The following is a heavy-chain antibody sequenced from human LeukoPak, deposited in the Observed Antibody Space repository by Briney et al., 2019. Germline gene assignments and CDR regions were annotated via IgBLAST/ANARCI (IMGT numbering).Heavy chain of an antibody. CDR2: IYSGGYT. CDR3: AKNLAAAGNY. CDR1: GFTVSTNY. Sequence: GGSLRLSCAASGFTVSTNYMSWVRQAPGKGLEWVSIIYSGGYTYYADSVKGRFTISRDNSKNTLYLQMDSLRAEDTAVYYCAKNLAAAGNYWGQGTLVTVSS. V-gene: IGHV3-53*01. D-gene: IGHD6-13*01. J-gene: IGHJ4*02.